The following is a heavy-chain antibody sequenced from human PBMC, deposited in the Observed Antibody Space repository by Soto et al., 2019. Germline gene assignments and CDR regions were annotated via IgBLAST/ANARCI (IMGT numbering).Heavy chain of an antibody. V-gene: IGHV3-49*03. Sequence: GGSLRLSCTASGFTFGYYAMSWFRQAPGKGLEWVGFIRSKAYGGTTEYAASVKGRFTISRDDSKSIAYLQMNSLKTEDTAVYYCTREGXYYDSSGYSTTRFYFDYWGQGTLVTVSS. CDR1: GFTFGYYA. CDR3: TREGXYYDSSGYSTTRFYFDY. J-gene: IGHJ4*02. D-gene: IGHD3-22*01. CDR2: IRSKAYGGTT.